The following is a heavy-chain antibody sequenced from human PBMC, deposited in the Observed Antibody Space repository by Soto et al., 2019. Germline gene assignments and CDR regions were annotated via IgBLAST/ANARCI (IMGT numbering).Heavy chain of an antibody. V-gene: IGHV1-8*01. Sequence: GSVKGYWKASGYTFTNKDFSLVRQATGQGLEWMGWMNPGSGDTGYAQKFQGRVTMTRDISIATAYMELSSLRSDDTAIYYCATMATFGSLNWFDPWGQGTMVTVSS. CDR3: ATMATFGSLNWFDP. CDR2: MNPGSGDT. CDR1: GYTFTNKD. J-gene: IGHJ5*02. D-gene: IGHD3-10*01.